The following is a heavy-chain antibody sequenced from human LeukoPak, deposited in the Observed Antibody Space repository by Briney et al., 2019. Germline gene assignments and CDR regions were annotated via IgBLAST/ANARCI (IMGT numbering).Heavy chain of an antibody. CDR1: GFTFSSYE. CDR3: ARGHRAISAYNWFDP. V-gene: IGHV3-48*03. J-gene: IGHJ5*02. CDR2: ISSSGSTI. Sequence: GGSLRLSCAASGFTFSSYEVNWVRQAPGKGLEWVSYISSSGSTIYYADSVKGRFTISRDNAKNSLYLQMNSLRAEDTAVYYCARGHRAISAYNWFDPWGQGTLVTVSS. D-gene: IGHD1-14*01.